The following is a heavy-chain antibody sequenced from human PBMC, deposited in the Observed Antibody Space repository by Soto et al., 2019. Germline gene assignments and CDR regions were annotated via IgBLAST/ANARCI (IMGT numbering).Heavy chain of an antibody. CDR2: IIPILGST. D-gene: IGHD6-19*01. CDR3: ARETIAVAGDVDY. CDR1: GGTFSSYT. V-gene: IGHV1-69*08. J-gene: IGHJ4*02. Sequence: ASVKVSCKASGGTFSSYTISWVRQAPGQGLEWMGIIIPILGSTNYAQKFQGRVTMTRDTSTSTVYMELSSLRSEDTAVYYCARETIAVAGDVDYWGQGTLVTVSS.